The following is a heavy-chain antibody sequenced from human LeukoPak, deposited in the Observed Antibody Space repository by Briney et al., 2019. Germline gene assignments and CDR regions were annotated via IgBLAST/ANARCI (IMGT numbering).Heavy chain of an antibody. Sequence: SVKVSCKASGGTFSSYATSWVRQAPGQGLEWMGGIIPIFGTANYAQKFQGRVTITADESTSTAYMELSSLRSEDTAVYYCARDRVAAAGTIFDYWGQGTLVTVSS. V-gene: IGHV1-69*13. D-gene: IGHD6-13*01. CDR3: ARDRVAAAGTIFDY. CDR1: GGTFSSYA. J-gene: IGHJ4*02. CDR2: IIPIFGTA.